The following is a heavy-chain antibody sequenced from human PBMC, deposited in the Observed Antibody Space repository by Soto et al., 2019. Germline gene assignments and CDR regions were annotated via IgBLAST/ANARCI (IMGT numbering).Heavy chain of an antibody. J-gene: IGHJ4*02. V-gene: IGHV4-4*02. CDR1: SDSIAGENW. CDR3: ARVFSSGSGWMYYFDF. D-gene: IGHD6-19*01. Sequence: QVQLQESGPGLVKPSETLSLTCTVSSDSIAGENWWSWVRQPPGLGLEWIGEVFHTGGTNYNPSLKSRVNMEVDKSKNQFSLKLISATAADTAVYYCARVFSSGSGWMYYFDFWGQGTLVSVYS. CDR2: VFHTGGT.